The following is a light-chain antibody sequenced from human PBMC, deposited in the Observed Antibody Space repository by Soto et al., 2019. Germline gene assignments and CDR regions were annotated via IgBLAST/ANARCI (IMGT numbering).Light chain of an antibody. J-gene: IGLJ2*01. CDR1: SSDAGGYNY. V-gene: IGLV2-8*01. CDR3: SSDAGSNNLV. CDR2: EVN. Sequence: QSALTQPPSASGSPGQSVTISCTRTSSDAGGYNYVSWCQHHPGKAPKLVIYEVNKRPSGVPDRFSGSKSGNTASLTVSGLQAEDEADYYCSSDAGSNNLVFGGGTKLTVL.